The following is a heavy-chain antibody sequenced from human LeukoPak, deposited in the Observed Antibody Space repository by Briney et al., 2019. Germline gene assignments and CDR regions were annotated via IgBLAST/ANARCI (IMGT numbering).Heavy chain of an antibody. CDR1: GFTFSSYS. V-gene: IGHV3-21*01. J-gene: IGHJ4*02. D-gene: IGHD6-19*01. CDR3: ARVDIAVAGLFDY. CDR2: ISSSSSYI. Sequence: PGGSLRLSCAASGFTFSSYSMNGVRQAPGKGLAWVSSISSSSSYIYYADSVKGRFTISRDNAKNSLYLQMNSLRAEDTAVYYCARVDIAVAGLFDYWGQGTLVTVSS.